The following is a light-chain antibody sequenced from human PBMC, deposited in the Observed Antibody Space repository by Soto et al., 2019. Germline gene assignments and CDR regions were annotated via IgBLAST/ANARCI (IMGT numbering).Light chain of an antibody. CDR2: VAS. CDR1: QSVGSN. CDR3: QQYNNWPPDRT. J-gene: IGKJ1*01. V-gene: IGKV3-15*01. Sequence: EIVMTQSPATLSVSPGERATLSCRASQSVGSNLAWYQQKPGQAPRLLIYVASTMATGIPARFSGSGSGTEFTLTISSLQSEDFAIYFCQQYNNWPPDRTFGQGTKVEIK.